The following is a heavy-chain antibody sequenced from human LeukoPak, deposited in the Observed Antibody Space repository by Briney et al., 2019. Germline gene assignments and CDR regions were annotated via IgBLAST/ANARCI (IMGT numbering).Heavy chain of an antibody. J-gene: IGHJ5*02. CDR2: ISAYNGNT. V-gene: IGHV1-18*01. D-gene: IGHD3-16*02. Sequence: ASVKVSCKASGYTFTSYAVSWVRQAPGQGLEWMGSISAYNGNTNYAQKLQGRVTMTTDTSTTTAYMELRSLRSDDTAVYYCARSLPLRGRWFDPWGQGTLVTVSS. CDR1: GYTFTSYA. CDR3: ARSLPLRGRWFDP.